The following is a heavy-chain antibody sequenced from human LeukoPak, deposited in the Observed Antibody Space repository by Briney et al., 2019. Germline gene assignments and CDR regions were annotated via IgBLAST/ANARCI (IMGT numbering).Heavy chain of an antibody. V-gene: IGHV3-23*01. CDR3: AKDGYTEWLGLYYFDY. D-gene: IGHD6-19*01. CDR1: GFTFSNFG. J-gene: IGHJ4*02. Sequence: GALRLSCTASGFTFSNFGMSWVRQAPGKGLEWVSGISSSGGTTYYADSVKGRFTISRDNSKNTLYLQMNRLRAEDTAVYYCAKDGYTEWLGLYYFDYWGQGTLVTVSS. CDR2: ISSSGGTT.